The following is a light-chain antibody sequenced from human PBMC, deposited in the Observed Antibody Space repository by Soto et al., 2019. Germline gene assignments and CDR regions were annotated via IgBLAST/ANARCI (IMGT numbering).Light chain of an antibody. Sequence: IRMTQSPSSFSASTGDRVTITCRASQGISSYLAWYQQKPGKAPKLLIYAASTLQSGVPSRFSGSGSGTDFTLTISCLQSEDFATYYCQQYYIYPRTFGQGTKVDIK. J-gene: IGKJ1*01. CDR1: QGISSY. CDR3: QQYYIYPRT. CDR2: AAS. V-gene: IGKV1-8*01.